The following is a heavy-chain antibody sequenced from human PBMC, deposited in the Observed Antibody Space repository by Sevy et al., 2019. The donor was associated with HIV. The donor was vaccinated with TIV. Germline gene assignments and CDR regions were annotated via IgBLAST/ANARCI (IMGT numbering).Heavy chain of an antibody. Sequence: GGSLRLSCAASGFTFSSFSMNWVRQAPGKTLEWTSYISSSGSSIYYADSVKGRFSISRDNAKRSLYLQMNSLRDEDTAVYYCARASSPYCGGDCLYAFNIWGQGTMVTVSS. CDR1: GFTFSSFS. J-gene: IGHJ3*02. V-gene: IGHV3-48*02. D-gene: IGHD2-21*02. CDR2: ISSSGSSI. CDR3: ARASSPYCGGDCLYAFNI.